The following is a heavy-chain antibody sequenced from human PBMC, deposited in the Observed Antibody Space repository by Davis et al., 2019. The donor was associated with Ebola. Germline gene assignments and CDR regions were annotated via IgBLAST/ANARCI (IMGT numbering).Heavy chain of an antibody. D-gene: IGHD3-10*02. CDR1: GFTFSSYS. J-gene: IGHJ6*03. CDR3: ARSMLGESYPSYYYMDV. V-gene: IGHV3-48*02. CDR2: ISSSSSTI. Sequence: PGGSLRLSCAASGFTFSSYSMNWVRQAPGKGLEWVSYISSSSSTIYYADSVKGRFTISRDNAKNSLYLQMNSLRDEDTAVYYCARSMLGESYPSYYYMDVWGKGTTVTVSS.